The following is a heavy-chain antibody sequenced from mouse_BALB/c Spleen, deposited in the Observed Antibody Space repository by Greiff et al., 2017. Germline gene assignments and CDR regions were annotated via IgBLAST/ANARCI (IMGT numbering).Heavy chain of an antibody. CDR2: ISYSGST. V-gene: IGHV3-8*02. CDR1: GDSITSGY. Sequence: EVMLVESGPSLVKPSQSLSLTCSVTGDSITSGYWNWVRKFPGNKLEYMGYISYSGSTYYNPSLKSRISITRDTSKNQYYLQLNSVTTEDTATYYCARGAVVATDAMDYWGQGTSVTVSS. CDR3: ARGAVVATDAMDY. J-gene: IGHJ4*01. D-gene: IGHD1-1*01.